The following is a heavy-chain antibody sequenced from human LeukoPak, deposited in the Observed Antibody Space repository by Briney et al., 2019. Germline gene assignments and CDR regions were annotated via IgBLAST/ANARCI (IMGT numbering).Heavy chain of an antibody. Sequence: EASVKVSCKASGYSFTSYGMSWVRQAPGQGLEWMGWISVYNGDTKYAQTFQGRVTMTTDTSASTAYMELRSLRSDDTAVYYCVRDAITGRPTGDYWGQGTLVTVSS. J-gene: IGHJ4*02. CDR2: ISVYNGDT. V-gene: IGHV1-18*01. CDR3: VRDAITGRPTGDY. D-gene: IGHD6-6*01. CDR1: GYSFTSYG.